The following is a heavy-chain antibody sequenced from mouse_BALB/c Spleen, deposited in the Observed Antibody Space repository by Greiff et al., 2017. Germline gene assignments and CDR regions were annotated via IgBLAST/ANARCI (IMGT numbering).Heavy chain of an antibody. V-gene: IGHV1-14*01. CDR1: GYTFTSYV. D-gene: IGHD2-14*01. J-gene: IGHJ3*01. CDR3: ASDYYRYERAPFAY. CDR2: INPYNDGT. Sequence: VQLQQSGPELVKPGASVKMSCKASGYTFTSYVMHWVKQKPGQGLEWIGYINPYNDGTKYNEKFKGKATLTSDKSSSTAYMELSSLTSEDSAVYYCASDYYRYERAPFAYCGQGTLVTVSA.